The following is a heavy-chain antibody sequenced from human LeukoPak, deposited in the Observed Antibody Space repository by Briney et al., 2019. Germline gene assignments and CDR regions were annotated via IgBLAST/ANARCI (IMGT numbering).Heavy chain of an antibody. CDR1: GFTFSDYY. J-gene: IGHJ4*02. CDR2: ISGSSNTI. Sequence: GGSLRLSCTASGFTFSDYYLSWIRQAPGRGLESVSYISGSSNTIYVANSLKGRFTISRDNARNSLYLQMNILRAEDTAVYYCTRGGGYGSSWYVGNFDHWGQGALVTVSS. CDR3: TRGGGYGSSWYVGNFDH. V-gene: IGHV3-11*04. D-gene: IGHD6-13*01.